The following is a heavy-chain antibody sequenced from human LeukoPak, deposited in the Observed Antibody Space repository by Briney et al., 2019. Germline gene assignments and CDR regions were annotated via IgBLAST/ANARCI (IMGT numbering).Heavy chain of an antibody. CDR1: GFTFSTYA. J-gene: IGHJ4*02. Sequence: RGSLRLSCAASGFTFSTYAMTWVRQAPGKGLEWVSAISGSGGNTYYANSVKGRFTISRDNSMNTLYLQMNSLRAEDTAIYYCAKDSLPTSGCRGYFDYWGQGTLVTVSS. CDR3: AKDSLPTSGCRGYFDY. D-gene: IGHD6-25*01. V-gene: IGHV3-23*01. CDR2: ISGSGGNT.